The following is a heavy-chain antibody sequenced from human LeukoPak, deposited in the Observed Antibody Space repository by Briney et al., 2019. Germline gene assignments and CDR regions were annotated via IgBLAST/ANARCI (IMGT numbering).Heavy chain of an antibody. V-gene: IGHV1-8*02. CDR1: GYTFTSYD. Sequence: ASVKVSCKASGYTFTSYDINWVRQATGQGLEWMGWMNPNSGNTGYAQKLQGRVTMTTDTSTSTAYMELRSLRSDDTAVYYCARESDTNIWFGELLLGRRHFDYWGQGTLVTVSS. J-gene: IGHJ4*02. D-gene: IGHD3-10*01. CDR3: ARESDTNIWFGELLLGRRHFDY. CDR2: MNPNSGNT.